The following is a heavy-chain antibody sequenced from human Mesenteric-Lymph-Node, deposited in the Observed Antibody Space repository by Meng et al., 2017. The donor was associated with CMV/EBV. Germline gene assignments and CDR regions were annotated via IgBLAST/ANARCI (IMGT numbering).Heavy chain of an antibody. Sequence: ASGFTFSTYAMSWVRQAPGKGLEWVSGISGSGGSTYYADSLKGRFTISRDNSKNTLYLQMNSLRAEDTAVYYCAGVPAAMRLVWFDPWGQGTLVTVSS. CDR1: GFTFSTYA. CDR2: ISGSGGST. J-gene: IGHJ5*02. D-gene: IGHD2-2*01. V-gene: IGHV3-23*01. CDR3: AGVPAAMRLVWFDP.